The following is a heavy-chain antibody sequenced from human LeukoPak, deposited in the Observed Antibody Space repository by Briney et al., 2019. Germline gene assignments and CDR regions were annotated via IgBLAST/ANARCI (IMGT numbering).Heavy chain of an antibody. CDR1: GFTVSSNY. CDR2: IYSGGST. Sequence: PGGSLRLSCAASGFTVSSNYMSWVRQAPGKGLEWVSVIYSGGSTYYADSVKGRFTISRDNSKNTLYLQMNSLRAEGTAVYYCARDRLKDMVRGVTLTYYYYGMDVWGQGTTVTVSS. D-gene: IGHD3-10*01. V-gene: IGHV3-66*01. J-gene: IGHJ6*02. CDR3: ARDRLKDMVRGVTLTYYYYGMDV.